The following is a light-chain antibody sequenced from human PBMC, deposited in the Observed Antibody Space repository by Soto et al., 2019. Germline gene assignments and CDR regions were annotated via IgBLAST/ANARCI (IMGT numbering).Light chain of an antibody. Sequence: DTVMTQSPATLSVSPGERATLSCRASQSVSSNFAWYQQKPGQAPRLLLYGASTRGTGIPARFSGSGSGTEFTLTISSMQSEDFAVYYCQQYNNWPPYTFGQGTKLEIK. V-gene: IGKV3-15*01. CDR1: QSVSSN. CDR3: QQYNNWPPYT. CDR2: GAS. J-gene: IGKJ2*01.